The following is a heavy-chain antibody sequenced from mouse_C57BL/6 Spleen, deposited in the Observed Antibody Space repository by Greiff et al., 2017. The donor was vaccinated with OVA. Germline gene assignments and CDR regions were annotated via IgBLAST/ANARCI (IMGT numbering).Heavy chain of an antibody. Sequence: QVQLQQPGAELVKPGASVKMSCKASGYTFTSYWITWVKQRPGQGLEWIGDIYPGSGSTNYTEKFQSKATLTVDTSSSTAYMQLSSLTSEDSSVYYGARSLYYGSSYKNFDYWGQGTTLTVSS. CDR2: IYPGSGST. D-gene: IGHD1-1*01. CDR3: ARSLYYGSSYKNFDY. J-gene: IGHJ2*01. CDR1: GYTFTSYW. V-gene: IGHV1-55*01.